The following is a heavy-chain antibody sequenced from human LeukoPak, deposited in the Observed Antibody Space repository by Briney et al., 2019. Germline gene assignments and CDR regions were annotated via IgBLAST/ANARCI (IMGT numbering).Heavy chain of an antibody. V-gene: IGHV4-34*01. D-gene: IGHD1-14*01. Sequence: PSETQSLTCAVYGGPFSGYYWSWIRQPPGKGLEWIGEISHSGSTNYNPSLKSRVTISVDTSKNQFSLKLSSVTAADTAVYYCASLPPPFDIWGQGTMVTVSS. CDR3: ASLPPPFDI. J-gene: IGHJ3*02. CDR2: ISHSGST. CDR1: GGPFSGYY.